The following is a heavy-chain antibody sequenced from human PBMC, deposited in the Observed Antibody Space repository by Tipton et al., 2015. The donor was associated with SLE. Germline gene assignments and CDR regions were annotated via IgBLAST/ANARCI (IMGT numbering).Heavy chain of an antibody. Sequence: SLRLSCAASGFTFSGSAMHWVRQASGKGLEWVGRIRSKPNNYATVYTASVKGSFTISRDDSKNMAYLQMNSLKTEDTAVYYCTTYNDGSGYLPFGYWGRGSLVTVSP. CDR1: GFTFSGSA. J-gene: IGHJ4*02. CDR3: TTYNDGSGYLPFGY. V-gene: IGHV3-73*01. D-gene: IGHD3-22*01. CDR2: IRSKPNNYAT.